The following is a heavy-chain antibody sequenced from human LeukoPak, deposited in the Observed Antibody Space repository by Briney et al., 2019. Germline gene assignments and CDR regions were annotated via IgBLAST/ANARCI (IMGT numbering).Heavy chain of an antibody. V-gene: IGHV3-74*01. D-gene: IGHD6-13*01. CDR2: VNSDGSTT. J-gene: IGHJ4*02. CDR3: ARGYYSSSRFDS. Sequence: GGSLRLSCAASGFPFSNYWMHWVRQAPGKGLVWVSRVNSDGSTTNYADSVKGRLTISRDNAENTLYMRMNSLRPEDTAVYYCARGYYSSSRFDSWGQGTLVTVSS. CDR1: GFPFSNYW.